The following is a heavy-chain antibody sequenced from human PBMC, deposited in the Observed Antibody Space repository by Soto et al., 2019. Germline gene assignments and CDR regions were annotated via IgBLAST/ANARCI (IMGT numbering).Heavy chain of an antibody. Sequence: SVSNAWMNWVRQAPGKGLEWVGRIKSKTDGGTTDYAAPVKGRFTISRDDSKNTLYLHMNSLKTEDTAVYYCTTDLDMLTGYYIYYWGQGTLVTVSS. J-gene: IGHJ4*02. CDR1: SVSNAW. V-gene: IGHV3-15*07. CDR2: IKSKTDGGTT. CDR3: TTDLDMLTGYYIYY. D-gene: IGHD3-9*01.